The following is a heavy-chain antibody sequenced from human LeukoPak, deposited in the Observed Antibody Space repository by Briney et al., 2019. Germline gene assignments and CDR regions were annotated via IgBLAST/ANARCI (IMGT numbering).Heavy chain of an antibody. CDR1: GGTFSSYT. CDR3: AREFSLDTAMVHSFDY. D-gene: IGHD5-18*01. J-gene: IGHJ4*02. CDR2: IIPILGIA. V-gene: IGHV1-69*04. Sequence: GASVKVSCKASGGTFSSYTISWARQAPGQGLEWMGRIIPILGIANYAQKFQGRVTITADKSTSTAYMELSSLRSEDTAVYYCAREFSLDTAMVHSFDYWGQGTLVTVSS.